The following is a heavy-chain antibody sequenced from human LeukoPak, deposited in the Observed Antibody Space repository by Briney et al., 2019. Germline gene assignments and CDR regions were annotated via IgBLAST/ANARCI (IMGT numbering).Heavy chain of an antibody. CDR2: IIPIFGTA. CDR1: GGTFSSYA. V-gene: IGHV1-69*06. D-gene: IGHD3-10*01. J-gene: IGHJ4*02. CDR3: ARAPPWFGELLPFDY. Sequence: SVKVSCKASGGTFSSYAISWVRQAPGQGLEWMGGIIPIFGTANYAQKFQGRVTITADKSTSTAYMELSSLRSEDTALYYCARAPPWFGELLPFDYWGQGTLVTVSS.